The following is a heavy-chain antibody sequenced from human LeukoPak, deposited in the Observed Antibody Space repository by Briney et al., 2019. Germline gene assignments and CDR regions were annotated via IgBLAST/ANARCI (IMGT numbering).Heavy chain of an antibody. D-gene: IGHD3-16*01. CDR1: GGSISSYY. J-gene: IGHJ3*02. Sequence: SETLFLTCTVSGGSISSYYWSWIRQPPGKGLEWIGYIYYSGSTNYNPSLKSRATISVDTSKNQFSLKLSSVTAADTAVYYCAREGGVRGVTDAFDIWGQGTMATVSS. V-gene: IGHV4-59*01. CDR3: AREGGVRGVTDAFDI. CDR2: IYYSGST.